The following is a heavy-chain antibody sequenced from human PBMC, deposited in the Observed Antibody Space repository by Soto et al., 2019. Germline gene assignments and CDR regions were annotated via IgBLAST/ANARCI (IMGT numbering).Heavy chain of an antibody. CDR1: NGSINSAGHF. D-gene: IGHD3-10*01. CDR2: IYYTGST. CDR3: ASGLAGVSLDYFDL. V-gene: IGHV4-31*03. J-gene: IGHJ4*02. Sequence: PLETLSLTCSVSNGSINSAGHFWSWLRQHPGKGLEWLGYIYYTGSTYYNPSLQRRVAFSVDTSKTRFSLKLTSVTAADTAVYYCASGLAGVSLDYFDLWGQGSLVTVSS.